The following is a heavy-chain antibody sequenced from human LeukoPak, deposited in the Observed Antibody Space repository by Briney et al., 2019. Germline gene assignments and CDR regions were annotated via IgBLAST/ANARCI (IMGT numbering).Heavy chain of an antibody. CDR1: GFTFSSYA. J-gene: IGHJ3*01. Sequence: GGSLRLSCAASGFTFSSYAMSWVRQAPGKGLEWVSAISASGGSAYYADSVKGRFTISRDNSKNTLYLQMSSLRAEDTALYYCAKVRDYGGGAFDVWGQGTMVTVSS. CDR2: ISASGGSA. CDR3: AKVRDYGGGAFDV. V-gene: IGHV3-23*01. D-gene: IGHD4-17*01.